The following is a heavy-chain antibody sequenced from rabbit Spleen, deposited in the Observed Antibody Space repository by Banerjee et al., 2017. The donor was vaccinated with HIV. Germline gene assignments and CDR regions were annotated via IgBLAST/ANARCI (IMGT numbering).Heavy chain of an antibody. V-gene: IGHV1S45*01. CDR2: INTYTAKS. D-gene: IGHD8-1*01. J-gene: IGHJ6*01. CDR3: ARDTGSSFSSYGMDL. Sequence: QEQLEESGGGLVKPEGSLTLTCKASGFSFSDRDVMCWVRQAPGKGLEWIACINTYTAKSVYATWAKGRFTISKTSSTTVTLQMTSLTAADTATYFCARDTGSSFSSYGMDLWGPGTLVTVS. CDR1: GFSFSDRDV.